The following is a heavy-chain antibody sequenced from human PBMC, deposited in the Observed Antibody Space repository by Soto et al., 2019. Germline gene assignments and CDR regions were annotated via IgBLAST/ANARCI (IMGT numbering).Heavy chain of an antibody. CDR2: IYYSGST. J-gene: IGHJ4*02. V-gene: IGHV4-30-4*01. CDR3: ARSHITIFGVVIIPRYFDY. Sequence: KPSETLSLTCTVSGGSVSNGDYYWSWIRQPPGKGLEWIGYIYYSGSTFYNPSLKSRVTISIDTSKNQFSLKLSSVTAADTAVYYCARSHITIFGVVIIPRYFDYWGQGTLVTVSS. D-gene: IGHD3-3*01. CDR1: GGSVSNGDYY.